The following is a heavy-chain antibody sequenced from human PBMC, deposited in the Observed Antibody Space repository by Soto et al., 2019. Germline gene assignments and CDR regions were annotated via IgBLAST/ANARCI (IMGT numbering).Heavy chain of an antibody. V-gene: IGHV1-18*01. CDR1: GYTFTSYG. Sequence: ASVKVSCKASGYTFTSYGISWVRQAPGQGLEWMGWISAYNGNTNYAQKLQGRVTMTTDTSTSTAYMELRSLRSDDTAVYYCASPRITMVRGPFDYWGQGTLVTVSS. CDR3: ASPRITMVRGPFDY. CDR2: ISAYNGNT. J-gene: IGHJ4*02. D-gene: IGHD3-10*01.